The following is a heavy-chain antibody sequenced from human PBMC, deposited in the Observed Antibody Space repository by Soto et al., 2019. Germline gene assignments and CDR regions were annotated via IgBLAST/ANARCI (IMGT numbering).Heavy chain of an antibody. CDR1: GGSISSGGYS. CDR2: IYHSGST. Sequence: QLQLQESGSGLVKPSQTLSLTCAVSGGSISSGGYSWSWIRQPPGKGLEWIGYIYHSGSTSYNPSPKSRVTISVDRPKNQFSLKLSSVTAADTAVYYCARGIAARPLGYWGQGTLGTVSS. J-gene: IGHJ4*02. CDR3: ARGIAARPLGY. V-gene: IGHV4-30-2*01. D-gene: IGHD6-6*01.